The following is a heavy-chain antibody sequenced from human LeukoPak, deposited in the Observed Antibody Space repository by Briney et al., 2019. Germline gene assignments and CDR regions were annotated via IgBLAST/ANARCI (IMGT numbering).Heavy chain of an antibody. CDR3: ARGLWFGDENPPYFDY. CDR2: IYTSEST. CDR1: GGSISSSNYY. Sequence: SETLSLACSVSGGSISSSNYYWSWIRQPAGKGLEWIGRIYTSESTNYNPSLKSRVTISVDTSRNQFPLKLSSVTAADTAVYYCARGLWFGDENPPYFDYWGQGILVTVSS. D-gene: IGHD3-10*01. J-gene: IGHJ4*02. V-gene: IGHV4-61*02.